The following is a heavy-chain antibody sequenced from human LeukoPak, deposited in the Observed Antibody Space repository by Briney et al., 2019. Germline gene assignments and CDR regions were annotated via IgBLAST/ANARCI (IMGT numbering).Heavy chain of an antibody. D-gene: IGHD1-14*01. CDR1: GFSFSPYW. CDR3: ARDQTELGPTTVDH. V-gene: IGHV3-74*03. J-gene: IGHJ4*02. Sequence: GGSLRLCCVGSGFSFSPYWMHWVRQDPVKGLVWVARISSDGSDTKYADSVKGRFTISRDNAKNTLYLQMNSLRAEDTALYYCARDQTELGPTTVDHWGQGTQVTVSS. CDR2: ISSDGSDT.